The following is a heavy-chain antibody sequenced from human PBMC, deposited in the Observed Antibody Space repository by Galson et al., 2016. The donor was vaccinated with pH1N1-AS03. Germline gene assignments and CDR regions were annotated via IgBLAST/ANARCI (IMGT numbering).Heavy chain of an antibody. CDR1: GHTFSNYW. Sequence: QSGAEVKKPGESLKISCKGSGHTFSNYWIVWVRQMPGKGLEWMGIIYPGDSARYSPSFQGQVTISADKSLSTAYLQRSSLKASDTGIYYCARRDYNSSYLLPYNWLDPWGQGTLVTVSS. J-gene: IGHJ5*02. D-gene: IGHD6-13*01. V-gene: IGHV5-51*01. CDR2: IYPGDSA. CDR3: ARRDYNSSYLLPYNWLDP.